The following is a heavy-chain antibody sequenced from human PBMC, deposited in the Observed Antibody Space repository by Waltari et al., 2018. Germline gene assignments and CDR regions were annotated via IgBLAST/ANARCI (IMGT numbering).Heavy chain of an antibody. Sequence: EVQLVESGGGLVQPGGSLRLSCTSSSSTFSTTWMHWVRQAPGKGLVWGSRMNSDGGSTTYADSVRGRFTVSRDNAKNTMYLQMNSLRAEDTAVYYCARDRYYTIDYWGQGTLVTVSS. CDR2: MNSDGGST. J-gene: IGHJ4*02. V-gene: IGHV3-74*03. CDR3: ARDRYYTIDY. CDR1: SSTFSTTW. D-gene: IGHD3-10*01.